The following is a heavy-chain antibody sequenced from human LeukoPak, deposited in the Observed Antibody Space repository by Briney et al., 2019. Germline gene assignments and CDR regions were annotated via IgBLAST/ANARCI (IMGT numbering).Heavy chain of an antibody. CDR2: IGISDVDR. V-gene: IGHV3-23*01. Sequence: GGSLRLSCAASGFTISSQAMSWVRQAPGKGLECVSTIGISDVDRHYADSVKGRFTISRDNSKNTLYLQMNSLRAEDTAVYYCAKEIAVAEEKEGFDCWGQGTLVTVSS. CDR3: AKEIAVAEEKEGFDC. J-gene: IGHJ4*02. D-gene: IGHD6-19*01. CDR1: GFTISSQA.